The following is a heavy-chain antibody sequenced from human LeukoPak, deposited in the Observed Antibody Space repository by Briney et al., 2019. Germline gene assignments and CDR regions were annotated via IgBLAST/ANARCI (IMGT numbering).Heavy chain of an antibody. J-gene: IGHJ5*02. CDR3: ARGGWSLGYCSSSSCLDWFDP. V-gene: IGHV1-2*02. Sequence: ASVKVSCKTSRYTFTDYYMHWVRQAPGQGLEWMGWINPNSGGTNYAQKFQGRVTMARDTSISTAYMELSRLRSDDTAVYYCARGGWSLGYCSSSSCLDWFDPWGQGTLVTVSS. CDR2: INPNSGGT. CDR1: RYTFTDYY. D-gene: IGHD2-2*01.